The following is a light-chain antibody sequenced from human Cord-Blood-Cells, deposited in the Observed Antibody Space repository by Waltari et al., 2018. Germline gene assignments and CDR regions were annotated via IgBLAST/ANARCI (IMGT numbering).Light chain of an antibody. J-gene: IGLJ2*01. V-gene: IGLV3-1*01. CDR3: QAWDSSTVV. CDR1: TLGDES. CDR2: QDS. Sequence: SYELTQPPSVSVSLGQTASITCPGDTLGDESACWYPQKPGPSPVLVTYQDSKRPSGIPEQFSCSNSGSTATLTISGTQAMDEADYYCQAWDSSTVVFGGGTKLTVL.